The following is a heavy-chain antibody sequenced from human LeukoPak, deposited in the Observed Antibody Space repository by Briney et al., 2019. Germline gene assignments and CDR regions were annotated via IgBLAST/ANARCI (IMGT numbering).Heavy chain of an antibody. CDR2: ISGSGGST. CDR1: GFNFGDYA. Sequence: GGSLRLSCTGSGFNFGDYAMTWVRQAPGKGLEWVSAISGSGGSTYYADSVKGRFTIFRDNSKNTLYLQMNSLRAEDTAVYYCAKQEWLLPYFDYWGQGTLVTVSS. D-gene: IGHD3-3*01. V-gene: IGHV3-23*01. J-gene: IGHJ4*02. CDR3: AKQEWLLPYFDY.